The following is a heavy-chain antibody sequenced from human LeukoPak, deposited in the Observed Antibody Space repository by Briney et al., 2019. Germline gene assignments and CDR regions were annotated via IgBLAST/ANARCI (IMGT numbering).Heavy chain of an antibody. D-gene: IGHD6-6*01. CDR3: ARGDLVRHYHYMDV. Sequence: ASVKVSCKASGYTFTGYYVHWVRQAPGQGLEWIGWINPNIGDTNYAQKFQGRVTMTRDTSISTAYMELSGLRSDDTAVYYCARGDLVRHYHYMDVWGKGTTVTVSS. V-gene: IGHV1-2*02. CDR2: INPNIGDT. J-gene: IGHJ6*03. CDR1: GYTFTGYY.